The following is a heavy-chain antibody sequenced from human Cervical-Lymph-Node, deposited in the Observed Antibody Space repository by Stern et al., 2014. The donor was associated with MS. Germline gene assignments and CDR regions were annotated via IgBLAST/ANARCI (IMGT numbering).Heavy chain of an antibody. Sequence: QVQLVQSGAEVQKPGSSVRVSCKASGDTSNTDAVHWVRQAPGQGLEWMGVIIPVFGTPVCAQRFKGRVSIAADESAATNYMELSSLTSDDTAVYYCARGASSAAWYKHGVDVWGQGTTVTVSS. D-gene: IGHD1-14*01. CDR3: ARGASSAAWYKHGVDV. CDR1: GDTSNTDA. V-gene: IGHV1-69*01. CDR2: IIPVFGTP. J-gene: IGHJ6*02.